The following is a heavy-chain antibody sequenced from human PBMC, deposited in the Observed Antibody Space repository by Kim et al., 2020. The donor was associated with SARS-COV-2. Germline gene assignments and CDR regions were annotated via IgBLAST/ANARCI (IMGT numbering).Heavy chain of an antibody. Sequence: SVKVSCKASGGTFSSYTISWVRQAPGQGLEWMGRIIPILGIANYAQKFQGRVTITADKSTSTAYMELSSLRSEDTAVYYCARELGYSSSLGYWGQGTLVTVSS. CDR2: IIPILGIA. CDR1: GGTFSSYT. V-gene: IGHV1-69*04. D-gene: IGHD6-13*01. CDR3: ARELGYSSSLGY. J-gene: IGHJ4*02.